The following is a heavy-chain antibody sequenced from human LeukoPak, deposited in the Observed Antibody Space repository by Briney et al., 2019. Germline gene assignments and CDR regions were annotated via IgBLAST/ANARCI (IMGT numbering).Heavy chain of an antibody. D-gene: IGHD3-22*01. CDR2: INPNSGGT. CDR1: GGTFSSYA. V-gene: IGHV1-2*06. J-gene: IGHJ4*02. CDR3: AREIGGSGYYDY. Sequence: ASVKVSCKASGGTFSSYAISWVRQAPGQGLEWMGRINPNSGGTNYAQKFQGRVTMTRDTSISTAYMELSRLRSDDTAVYYCAREIGGSGYYDYWGQGTLVTVSS.